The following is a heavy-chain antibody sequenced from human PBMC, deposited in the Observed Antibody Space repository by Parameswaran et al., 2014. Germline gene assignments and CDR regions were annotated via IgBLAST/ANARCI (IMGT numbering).Heavy chain of an antibody. Sequence: WVRQAPGQGLEWMGWINPNSGGTNYAQKFQGRVTMTRDTSISTAYMELSRLRSDDTAVYYCARGKRYSSSYYFDYWGQGTLVTVSS. V-gene: IGHV1-2*02. J-gene: IGHJ4*02. D-gene: IGHD1-14*01. CDR3: ARGKRYSSSYYFDY. CDR2: INPNSGGT.